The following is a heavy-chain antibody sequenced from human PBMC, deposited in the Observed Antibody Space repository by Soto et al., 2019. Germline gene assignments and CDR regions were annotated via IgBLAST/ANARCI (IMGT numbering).Heavy chain of an antibody. CDR2: MNPNSGNT. CDR1: GYTFTSYD. CDR3: ARYSSGWLSAFDI. Sequence: GASVKVSCKASGYTFTSYDINWVRQATGQGLEWMGWMNPNSGNTGYAQKLQGRVTMTRNTSISTAYMELSSLRSEDTAVYYCARYSSGWLSAFDIWGQGTMVTVSS. V-gene: IGHV1-8*01. D-gene: IGHD6-19*01. J-gene: IGHJ3*02.